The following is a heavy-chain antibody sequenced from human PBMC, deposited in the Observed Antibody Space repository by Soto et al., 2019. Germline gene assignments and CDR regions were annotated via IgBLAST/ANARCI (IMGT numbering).Heavy chain of an antibody. V-gene: IGHV3-23*01. Sequence: EVQLLESGGGLVQPGGSLRLSCAASGFTFSSYAMSWIRQAPGKGLEWVSAISGSGGSTYYADSVKGRFTISRDNSKNTLYLQMNSLRAEDTAVYYCAKDLYDRPAFDIWGQGTMVTVSS. J-gene: IGHJ3*02. CDR2: ISGSGGST. CDR3: AKDLYDRPAFDI. D-gene: IGHD5-12*01. CDR1: GFTFSSYA.